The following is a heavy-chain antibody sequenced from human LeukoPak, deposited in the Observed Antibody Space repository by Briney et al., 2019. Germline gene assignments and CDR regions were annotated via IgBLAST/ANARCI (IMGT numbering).Heavy chain of an antibody. CDR1: GGSISSYY. Sequence: SETLSLTCTVSGGSISSYYWSWIRQPPGKGLEWIGYIYYSGSTNYNPSLKSRVTISVDTSKNQFSLKLSSVTAADTAVYYCARDLHPYYDFWSDQTPYYYYYYGMDVWGQGTTVTVSS. V-gene: IGHV4-59*01. CDR3: ARDLHPYYDFWSDQTPYYYYYYGMDV. CDR2: IYYSGST. D-gene: IGHD3-3*01. J-gene: IGHJ6*02.